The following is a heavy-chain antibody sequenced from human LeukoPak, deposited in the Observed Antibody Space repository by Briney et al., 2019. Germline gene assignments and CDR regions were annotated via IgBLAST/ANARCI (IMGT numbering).Heavy chain of an antibody. CDR1: GGTFSSYA. CDR2: IIPIFGTA. Sequence: GASVKVSCKASGGTFSSYAISWVRQAPGQGLEWMGGIIPIFGTANYAQKFQGRVTITTDESTSTAYMELSSLRSEDTAVYYCARSVGIPLAIFGVVPGRFDPWGQGTLVTVSS. D-gene: IGHD3-3*01. V-gene: IGHV1-69*05. J-gene: IGHJ5*02. CDR3: ARSVGIPLAIFGVVPGRFDP.